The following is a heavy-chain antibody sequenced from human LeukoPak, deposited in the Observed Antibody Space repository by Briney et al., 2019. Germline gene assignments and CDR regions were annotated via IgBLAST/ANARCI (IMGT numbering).Heavy chain of an antibody. CDR3: ARERVSRITIFGVVSPFDY. D-gene: IGHD3-3*01. CDR1: GFIFSDYG. Sequence: GGSLRLSCAASGFIFSDYGIHWVRQAPGKGLEWTASIWNDGSHPYYADSVTGRITISRDDSKNTVYLLMNILRDEDTAVYYCARERVSRITIFGVVSPFDYWGQGTLVTVSS. CDR2: IWNDGSHP. J-gene: IGHJ4*02. V-gene: IGHV3-33*01.